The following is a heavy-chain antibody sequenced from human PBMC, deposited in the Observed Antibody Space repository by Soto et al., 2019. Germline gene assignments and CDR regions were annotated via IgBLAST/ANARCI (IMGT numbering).Heavy chain of an antibody. CDR2: LIPIVGTA. CDR3: ARPMYSSSGY. V-gene: IGHV1-69*05. CDR1: GGTFSSYA. D-gene: IGHD6-19*01. Sequence: SVKVSCKASGGTFSSYAISWVRQAPGQGLEWMGGLIPIVGTANYAQRFQGRVTMTRDTSISTAYMELSRLRSDDTSVYSCARPMYSSSGYWGQGTLVTVSS. J-gene: IGHJ4*02.